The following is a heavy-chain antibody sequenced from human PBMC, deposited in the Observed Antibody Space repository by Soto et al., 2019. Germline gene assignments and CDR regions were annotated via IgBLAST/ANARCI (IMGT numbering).Heavy chain of an antibody. J-gene: IGHJ4*02. V-gene: IGHV1-18*01. CDR1: GYTFTSYG. CDR3: ARHYYDSSGYPDLDY. CDR2: ISAYNGNT. D-gene: IGHD3-22*01. Sequence: ASVKVSCKASGYTFTSYGISWVRQAPGQGLEWMGWISAYNGNTNYAQKLQGRVTMTTDTSTSTAYMELRSLRSDDTAVYYCARHYYDSSGYPDLDYWGQGTLVTVSS.